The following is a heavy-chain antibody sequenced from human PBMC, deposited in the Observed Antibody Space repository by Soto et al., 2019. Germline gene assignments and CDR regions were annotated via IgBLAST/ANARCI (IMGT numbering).Heavy chain of an antibody. Sequence: SETLSLTCTVSGGSISSGDYYWSWIRQPPGKGLEWIGYIYYSGSTYYNPSLKSRVTISVDTSKNQFSLKLSPVTAADTAVYYCARESRGDSSGFYYYYGMDVWGQGTTVTVSS. CDR2: IYYSGST. CDR3: ARESRGDSSGFYYYYGMDV. V-gene: IGHV4-30-4*01. D-gene: IGHD3-22*01. CDR1: GGSISSGDYY. J-gene: IGHJ6*02.